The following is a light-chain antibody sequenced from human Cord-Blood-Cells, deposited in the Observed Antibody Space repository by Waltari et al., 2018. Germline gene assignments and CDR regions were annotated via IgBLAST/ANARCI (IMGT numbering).Light chain of an antibody. J-gene: IGKJ3*01. CDR2: GAA. V-gene: IGKV3-20*01. CDR1: QSVSSSY. CDR3: QQYGSSQT. Sequence: EIVLTQSPGTLSLSPGERATLSCRASQSVSSSYLAWYQQKPGQAPRLLIYGAASRATGIPDRFSGSGSVTDFTLTISRLEPEDFAVYYCQQYGSSQTFGPGTKVDIK.